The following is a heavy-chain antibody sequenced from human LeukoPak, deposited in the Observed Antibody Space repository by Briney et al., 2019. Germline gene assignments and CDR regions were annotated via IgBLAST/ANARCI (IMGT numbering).Heavy chain of an antibody. J-gene: IGHJ3*02. Sequence: SVKVSCKTSAGTFSRYAISWVRQAPGQGLEWMGRVTPMSATPSQTQWIQGRVTITADISTNTVYLDLSSLRSEDTALYFCAGDPPGTPVGFDIWGQGTMVTVSS. D-gene: IGHD3-10*01. CDR2: VTPMSATP. CDR3: AGDPPGTPVGFDI. V-gene: IGHV1-69*06. CDR1: AGTFSRYA.